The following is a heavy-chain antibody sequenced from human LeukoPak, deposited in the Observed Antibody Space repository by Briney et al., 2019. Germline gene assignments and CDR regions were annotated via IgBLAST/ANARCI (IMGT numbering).Heavy chain of an antibody. CDR1: GFTFSSNG. V-gene: IGHV3-48*02. CDR3: ATIPTGGLVRAGVIDV. Sequence: GGSLRLSCAASGFTFSSNGMNWVRQAPGKGLEWVSYISATGGTIYYADSVKGRFTISRDNAKNSVYLQMDSLKDEDTAVYYCATIPTGGLVRAGVIDVWGQGTTVTVSS. J-gene: IGHJ6*02. CDR2: ISATGGTI. D-gene: IGHD2-21*01.